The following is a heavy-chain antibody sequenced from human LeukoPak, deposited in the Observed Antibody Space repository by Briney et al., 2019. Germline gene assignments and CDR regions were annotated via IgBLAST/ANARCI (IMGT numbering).Heavy chain of an antibody. CDR3: ASGSSGPSVDAFDI. J-gene: IGHJ3*02. V-gene: IGHV4-34*01. Sequence: SETLSLTCAVYGGSFSGYYWSWIRQPPGKGLEWIGEINHSGSTNYNPSLKSRVTISVDTSKNQFSLKLSSVTAADTAVYYCASGSSGPSVDAFDIWGQGTMVTVSS. D-gene: IGHD6-19*01. CDR1: GGSFSGYY. CDR2: INHSGST.